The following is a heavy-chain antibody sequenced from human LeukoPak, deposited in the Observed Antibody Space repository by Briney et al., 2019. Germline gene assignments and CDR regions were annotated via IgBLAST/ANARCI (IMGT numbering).Heavy chain of an antibody. CDR2: INPSGGSA. Sequence: ASVKVSCKAFGYTFPSNYMNWVRQAPGQGLEWMGIINPSGGSASYAQKFQGRITLSRDTSTSTVYMELSSLRSDDTAVYYCARAVNTPIYYFEYWGQGALVTVSS. CDR3: ARAVNTPIYYFEY. CDR1: GYTFPSNY. V-gene: IGHV1-46*01. D-gene: IGHD1/OR15-1a*01. J-gene: IGHJ4*02.